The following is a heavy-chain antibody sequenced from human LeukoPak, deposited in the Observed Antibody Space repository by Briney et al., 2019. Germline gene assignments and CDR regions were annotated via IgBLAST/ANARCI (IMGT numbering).Heavy chain of an antibody. D-gene: IGHD1/OR15-1a*01. CDR1: GFTFSSHE. Sequence: PGGSLRLSCAASGFTFSSHEMNWVRKAPGKGLEWVSYISKGGDLIYYAEFVKDRFTVSRDNAKNVLFLQMSGLRVEDTAVYYCARDSGSGTSGNEFDYWGQGTLVSVSS. CDR3: ARDSGSGTSGNEFDY. V-gene: IGHV3-48*03. CDR2: ISKGGDLI. J-gene: IGHJ4*02.